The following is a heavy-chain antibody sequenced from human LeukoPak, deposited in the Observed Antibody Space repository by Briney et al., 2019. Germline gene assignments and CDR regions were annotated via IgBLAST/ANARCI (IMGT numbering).Heavy chain of an antibody. V-gene: IGHV1-18*01. CDR3: AKDLSYTSGASDH. D-gene: IGHD6-19*01. CDR1: GYTFTSYG. Sequence: ASVKVSCKASGYTFTSYGISWVRQAPGQGLEWMGWISAYNGNTNYAQKLQGRVTMTTDTSTSTAYMELSSLRSEDTAVYYCAKDLSYTSGASDHWGQGTLVTVSS. J-gene: IGHJ4*02. CDR2: ISAYNGNT.